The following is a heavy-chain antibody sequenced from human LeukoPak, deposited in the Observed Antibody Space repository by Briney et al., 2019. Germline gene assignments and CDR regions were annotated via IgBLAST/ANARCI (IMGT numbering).Heavy chain of an antibody. CDR2: INPNSGGT. Sequence: ASVKVSCKASGYTFTGYYMHWVRQAPGQGLEWRGWINPNSGGTNYAQKFHGWVTMTRDTSSSTAYMELSRLRSDATAVYYCARARRGGDTAMVTALGYWGQGTLVTVSS. CDR3: ARARRGGDTAMVTALGY. CDR1: GYTFTGYY. V-gene: IGHV1-2*04. J-gene: IGHJ4*02. D-gene: IGHD5-18*01.